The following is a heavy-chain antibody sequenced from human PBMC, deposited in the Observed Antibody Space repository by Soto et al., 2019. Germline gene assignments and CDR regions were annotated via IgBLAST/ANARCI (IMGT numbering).Heavy chain of an antibody. V-gene: IGHV1-69*01. D-gene: IGHD3-10*01. CDR2: SIPIFRTA. CDR3: ATRGHPREGSYYCDVDG. Sequence: QVHLVQSGAEVKKPGSSVNVSCKASGGTFSSYSISWVRQAPGQGLEWMGGSIPIFRTANYAQKFQGRVTITAEESTSTVYMELSSLRSEDPAVYYCATRGHPREGSYYCDVDGWGQGTTVTVSS. J-gene: IGHJ6*01. CDR1: GGTFSSYS.